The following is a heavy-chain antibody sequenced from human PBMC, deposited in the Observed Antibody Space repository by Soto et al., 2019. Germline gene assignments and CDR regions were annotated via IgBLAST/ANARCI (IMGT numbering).Heavy chain of an antibody. CDR1: GFTFSSYA. CDR2: ISGSGGTT. V-gene: IGHV3-23*01. Sequence: GGSLRLSCAASGFTFSSYAMSWVRQAPGKGLEWVSGISGSGGTTYYADSVKGRFTISRDNSKNTLYLQMNSLRAEDTAVYYCAKALAIFGVDYYGMDVWGQGTTVTVSS. J-gene: IGHJ6*02. D-gene: IGHD3-3*01. CDR3: AKALAIFGVDYYGMDV.